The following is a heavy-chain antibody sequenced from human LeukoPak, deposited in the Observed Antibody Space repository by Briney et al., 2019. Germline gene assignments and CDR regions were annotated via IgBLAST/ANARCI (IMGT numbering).Heavy chain of an antibody. CDR2: IYSGGST. J-gene: IGHJ3*02. V-gene: IGHV3-66*01. D-gene: IGHD2-15*01. CDR1: GFTVSNKY. Sequence: GGSLRLSCAASGFTVSNKYMSWVRQAPGRGLEWVSVIYSGGSTYYADSVKGRFSISRDKSKNTLYLQMNSLRAEDTALYYCAREMYCSGGSCYGDAFDTWGQGTMVTVSS. CDR3: AREMYCSGGSCYGDAFDT.